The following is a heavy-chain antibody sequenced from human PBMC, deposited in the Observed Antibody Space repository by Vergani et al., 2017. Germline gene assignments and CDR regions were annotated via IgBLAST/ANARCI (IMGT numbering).Heavy chain of an antibody. D-gene: IGHD5-18*01. J-gene: IGHJ4*02. Sequence: EVQLVESGGGLVQPGRSLRLSCAASGFTFDDYAMHWVRQAPGKGLEWVSGISWNSGSIGYADSVKGRFTISRDNAKNSLYLQMNSLRAEDTALYYCARASVDTAKYFDYWGQGTLVTVSS. CDR3: ARASVDTAKYFDY. CDR2: ISWNSGSI. V-gene: IGHV3-9*01. CDR1: GFTFDDYA.